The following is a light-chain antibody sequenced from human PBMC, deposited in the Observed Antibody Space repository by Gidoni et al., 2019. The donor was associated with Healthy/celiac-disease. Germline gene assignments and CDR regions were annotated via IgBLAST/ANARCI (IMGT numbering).Light chain of an antibody. CDR1: QSVSSSY. CDR2: GAS. Sequence: IVLTQSPGTLSLSPGERATLSRRASQSVSSSYLAWYQQKPGQAPRLLIYGASSRGTGIPDRFSGSGSGTDFTLTISRLEPEDFAVYYCQQYGSSPLTFGGGTKVEIK. V-gene: IGKV3-20*01. J-gene: IGKJ4*01. CDR3: QQYGSSPLT.